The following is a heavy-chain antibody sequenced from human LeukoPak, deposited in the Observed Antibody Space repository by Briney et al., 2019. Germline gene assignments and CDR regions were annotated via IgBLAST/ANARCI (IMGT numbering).Heavy chain of an antibody. Sequence: PGGSLRLSCAASGFTFSSYSLNWVRQAPGKGLEWVAVIWYDGSNKYYADSVKGRFTISRDNSKNTLYLQMNSLRAEDTAAYYRARVILKRRPAQLYYYYYGMDVWGQGTTVTVSS. D-gene: IGHD1-1*01. CDR1: GFTFSSYS. CDR3: ARVILKRRPAQLYYYYYGMDV. V-gene: IGHV3-33*08. CDR2: IWYDGSNK. J-gene: IGHJ6*02.